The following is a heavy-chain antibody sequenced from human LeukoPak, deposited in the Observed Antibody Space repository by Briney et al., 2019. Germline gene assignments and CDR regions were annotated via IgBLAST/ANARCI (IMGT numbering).Heavy chain of an antibody. V-gene: IGHV4-34*01. CDR3: ARGRLPYQNYYYYYMDV. Sequence: SETLSLTCAVYGGSFSGCYWSWIRQPPGKGLEWIGEINHSGSTNYNPSLKSRVTISVDTSKNQFSLKLSSVTAADTAVYYCARGRLPYQNYYYYYMDVWGKGTTVTVSS. CDR1: GGSFSGCY. CDR2: INHSGST. D-gene: IGHD2-2*01. J-gene: IGHJ6*03.